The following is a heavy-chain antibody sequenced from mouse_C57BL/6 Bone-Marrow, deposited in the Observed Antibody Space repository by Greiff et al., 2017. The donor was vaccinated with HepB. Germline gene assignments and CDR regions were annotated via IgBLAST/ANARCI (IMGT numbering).Heavy chain of an antibody. J-gene: IGHJ1*03. CDR2: SRNKANDYTT. CDR1: GFTFSDFY. D-gene: IGHD1-1*01. V-gene: IGHV7-1*01. CDR3: ARDASSTRYFDV. Sequence: EVKLMESGGGLVQSGRSLRLSCATSGFTFSDFYMEWVRQAPGKGLEWIAASRNKANDYTTEYSASVKGRFIVSRDTSQSILYLQMNALRAEDTAIYYCARDASSTRYFDVWGTGTTVTVSS.